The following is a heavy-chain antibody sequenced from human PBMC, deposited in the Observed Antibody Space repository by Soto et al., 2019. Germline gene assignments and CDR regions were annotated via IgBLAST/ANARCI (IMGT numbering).Heavy chain of an antibody. Sequence: LSLTCAVSGYSISSGYYWGWIRQSPGRGLEWIGSIYHSGSTYYNPSLKSRVTISVDTSKNQFSLKLSSVTAADTAVYYCARDDIVVVTDWGQGTMVTVSS. CDR3: ARDDIVVVTD. V-gene: IGHV4-38-2*02. D-gene: IGHD2-21*02. CDR1: GYSISSGYY. J-gene: IGHJ3*01. CDR2: IYHSGST.